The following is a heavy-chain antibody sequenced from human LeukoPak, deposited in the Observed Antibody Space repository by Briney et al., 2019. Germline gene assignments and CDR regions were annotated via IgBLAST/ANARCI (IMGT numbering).Heavy chain of an antibody. J-gene: IGHJ5*02. Sequence: GGSLRLSCAASGFTFSNYFMHWVRQVPGKGLEWVASVSQDESNELYADSVKGRFTISRDNSKNTLYLQMNSLRAEDTAVYYCAKDDYSNYGGFDPWGQGTLVTVSS. CDR2: VSQDESNE. CDR1: GFTFSNYF. V-gene: IGHV3-30*18. D-gene: IGHD4-11*01. CDR3: AKDDYSNYGGFDP.